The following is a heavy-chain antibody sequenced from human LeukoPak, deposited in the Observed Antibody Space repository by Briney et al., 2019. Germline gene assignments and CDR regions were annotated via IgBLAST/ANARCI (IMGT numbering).Heavy chain of an antibody. CDR1: GYTFGDYD. D-gene: IGHD1-26*01. J-gene: IGHJ4*02. Sequence: GGSLRLSCAASGYTFGDYDMSWVRQVPGKGVEWVASIKQDGSEKEFVDSVKGRFTISRDNAKNTLYLQMNSLRAEDTAVYYCARGLVGAPPFDYWGQGTLVTVSS. CDR3: ARGLVGAPPFDY. V-gene: IGHV3-7*01. CDR2: IKQDGSEK.